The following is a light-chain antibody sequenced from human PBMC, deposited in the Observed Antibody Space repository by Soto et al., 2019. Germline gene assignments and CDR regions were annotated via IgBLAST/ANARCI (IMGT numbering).Light chain of an antibody. CDR2: GAS. J-gene: IGKJ4*01. V-gene: IGKV3-20*01. Sequence: EIVLTQSPGTLSLSPGERATLSCRASQSVTSSYLAWYQQKPGQAPRRLIYGASNRATGIPDRFSGSGSETDFTLIISRLEPEDFAVYYCQQYGTSPLTFGGGTKVEIK. CDR1: QSVTSSY. CDR3: QQYGTSPLT.